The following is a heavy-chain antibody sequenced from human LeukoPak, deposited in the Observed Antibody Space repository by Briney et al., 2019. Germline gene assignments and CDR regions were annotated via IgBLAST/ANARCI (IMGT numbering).Heavy chain of an antibody. CDR2: IKQDGSEK. CDR3: ARVNDLTMVRGVIHHYFDY. V-gene: IGHV3-7*01. J-gene: IGHJ4*02. Sequence: PGGSLRLSCAASGFTFSTYWMTWVRQAPGKGLEWVANIKQDGSEKYYVDSVKGRFTISRDNAKNSLYLQMNSLRAEDTAVYYCARVNDLTMVRGVIHHYFDYWGQGTLVTVSS. D-gene: IGHD3-10*01. CDR1: GFTFSTYW.